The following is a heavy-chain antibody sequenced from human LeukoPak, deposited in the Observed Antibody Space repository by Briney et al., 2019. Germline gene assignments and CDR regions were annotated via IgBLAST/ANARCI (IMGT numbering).Heavy chain of an antibody. CDR2: ISAYNGNT. CDR1: GYTFTSYG. J-gene: IGHJ4*02. CDR3: ARMDLWPTSLGYFDY. D-gene: IGHD2/OR15-2a*01. Sequence: ASVKVSCKASGYTFTSYGISWVRQAPGQGLEWMGWISAYNGNTNYAQKLQGRVTMTTDTSTSTAYMELRSLRSDDTAVYYCARMDLWPTSLGYFDYWGQGTLVTVSS. V-gene: IGHV1-18*01.